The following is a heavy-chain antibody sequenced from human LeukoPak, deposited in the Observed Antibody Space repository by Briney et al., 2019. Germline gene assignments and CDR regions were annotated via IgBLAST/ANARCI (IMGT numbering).Heavy chain of an antibody. CDR3: ATGLRGYSWFDP. D-gene: IGHD2-21*01. J-gene: IGHJ5*02. Sequence: ASVKVSCKVSGYTLTELSMHWVRQAPGKGLEWMGGFDPEDGETIYAQKFQGRVTMTEDTSTDTAYMELSSLRSEDTAVYYCATGLRGYSWFDPWGQGTLVTVSS. CDR2: FDPEDGET. V-gene: IGHV1-24*01. CDR1: GYTLTELS.